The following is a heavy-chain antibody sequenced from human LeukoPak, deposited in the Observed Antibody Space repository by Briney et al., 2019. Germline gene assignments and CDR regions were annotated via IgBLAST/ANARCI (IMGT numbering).Heavy chain of an antibody. V-gene: IGHV3-7*05. CDR2: IKQDGSEK. Sequence: GSPRVSCTASTFTLNNYWMSWVRQAPGKGLEWVANIKQDGSEKYHVDSVKGRFTISRDNAKNSLYLQMNSLRAEDTAVYYCASRAGYTGSWSAFDYWGQGTLVTVSS. CDR3: ASRAGYTGSWSAFDY. D-gene: IGHD6-13*01. J-gene: IGHJ4*02. CDR1: TFTLNNYW.